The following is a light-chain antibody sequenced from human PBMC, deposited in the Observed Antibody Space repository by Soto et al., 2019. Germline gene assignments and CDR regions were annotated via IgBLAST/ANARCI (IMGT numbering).Light chain of an antibody. Sequence: DIMMTQSPDSLAVSLGERATINCKSSQSLLYRSNNKNFLAWYQQKPGQPPKLLIYWASTRESGVPDRFSGSGSGTDFTLTISSLQAEDVSVYYCQQYYTTPYTFGQGTKLEI. CDR3: QQYYTTPYT. CDR2: WAS. V-gene: IGKV4-1*01. CDR1: QSLLYRSNNKNF. J-gene: IGKJ2*01.